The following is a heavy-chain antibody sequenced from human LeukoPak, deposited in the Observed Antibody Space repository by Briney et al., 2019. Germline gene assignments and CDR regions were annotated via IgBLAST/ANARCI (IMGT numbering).Heavy chain of an antibody. CDR3: ASDWGELFGSDY. J-gene: IGHJ4*02. CDR2: ISSSSSYI. V-gene: IGHV3-21*01. Sequence: GGSLRLSCAASGFTFSSYSMNWVRQAPGKGLEWVSSISSSSSYIYYADSVKGRFTISRDNAKNSLYLQMNSLRAEDTAVYYCASDWGELFGSDYWGQGTLVTVSS. D-gene: IGHD1-26*01. CDR1: GFTFSSYS.